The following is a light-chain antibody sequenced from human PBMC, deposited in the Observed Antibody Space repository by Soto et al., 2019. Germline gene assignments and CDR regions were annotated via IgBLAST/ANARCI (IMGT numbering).Light chain of an antibody. CDR3: CSYADGSIYF. CDR1: SRDVGAYDY. V-gene: IGLV2-14*03. Sequence: QSALTQPASVSGSLGQSITISCTGTSRDVGAYDYVSWYLQYPDKAPQLLIYYVDHRPSGVSSRFSGSKSGNTASLTISGLQAEDEGDYYCCSYADGSIYFFGTGTKLTVL. CDR2: YVD. J-gene: IGLJ1*01.